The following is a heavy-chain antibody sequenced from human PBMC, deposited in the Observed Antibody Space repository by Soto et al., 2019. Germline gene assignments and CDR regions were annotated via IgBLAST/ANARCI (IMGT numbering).Heavy chain of an antibody. CDR2: INHSGST. D-gene: IGHD6-19*01. V-gene: IGHV4-34*01. J-gene: IGHJ3*02. Sequence: SETLSLTCAVYGGSFSGYYWSWIRQPPGKGLEWIGEINHSGSTNYNPSLKSRVTISVDTSKNQFSLKLSSVTAADTAVYYCARGSIAVAGGVAFDIWGQGTMVTVSS. CDR3: ARGSIAVAGGVAFDI. CDR1: GGSFSGYY.